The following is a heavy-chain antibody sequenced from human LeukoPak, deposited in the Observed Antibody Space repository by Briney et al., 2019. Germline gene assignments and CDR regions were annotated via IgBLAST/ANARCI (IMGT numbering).Heavy chain of an antibody. J-gene: IGHJ4*02. CDR1: GFSFSVCW. V-gene: IGHV3-7*01. Sequence: GGSLRLSCAAAGFSFSVCWMNWVRQPRGKGLEWVAIINQDGSEKYFLDSVKGRFTISRDNAKNSLYLQMNSLRAEDTGLYYCARDPSRRYTYGYGDSWGQGTLVTVSS. CDR3: ARDPSRRYTYGYGDS. D-gene: IGHD5-18*01. CDR2: INQDGSEK.